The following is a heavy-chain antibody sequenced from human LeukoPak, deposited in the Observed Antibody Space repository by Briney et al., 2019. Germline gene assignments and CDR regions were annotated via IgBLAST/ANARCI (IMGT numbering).Heavy chain of an antibody. CDR3: ARVMIFGVVPPLGHYYYGMDV. CDR2: INPNSGGT. V-gene: IGHV1-2*02. J-gene: IGHJ6*02. Sequence: ASVKVSCKASGYTFTGYYMHWVRQAPGQGLEWMGWINPNSGGTNYAQKFQGRVTMTRDTSISTAYMELSRLRSDDTAVYYCARVMIFGVVPPLGHYYYGMDVWGQGTTVTVSS. CDR1: GYTFTGYY. D-gene: IGHD3-3*01.